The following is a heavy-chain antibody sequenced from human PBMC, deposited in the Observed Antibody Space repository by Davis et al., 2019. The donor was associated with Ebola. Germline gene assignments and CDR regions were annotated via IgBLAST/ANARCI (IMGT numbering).Heavy chain of an antibody. CDR2: INHSGST. V-gene: IGHV4-34*01. D-gene: IGHD3-16*01. Sequence: SETLSLTCAVYGGSFSGYYWSWIRQPPGKGLEWSGEINHSGSTNYNPSLKSRVTISVDTSKNQFSLKLSSVTAADTAVYYCARGGDYIWGSYSYYYYYGMDVWGQGTTVTVSS. CDR3: ARGGDYIWGSYSYYYYYGMDV. J-gene: IGHJ6*02. CDR1: GGSFSGYY.